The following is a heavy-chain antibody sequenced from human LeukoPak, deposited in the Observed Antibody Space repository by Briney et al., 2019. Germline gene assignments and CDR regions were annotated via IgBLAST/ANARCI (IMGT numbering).Heavy chain of an antibody. J-gene: IGHJ4*02. Sequence: GRSLRLSCAGSGITFSGYALHWVRQAPGKGLGSVAGLSSDENNRYYADSVRGRFTISRDNSKNTLFLQMNSLRAEDTALYYCAKSLTRVEGWGQGTLVTVSS. D-gene: IGHD3-3*01. CDR2: LSSDENNR. V-gene: IGHV3-30*04. CDR3: AKSLTRVEG. CDR1: GITFSGYA.